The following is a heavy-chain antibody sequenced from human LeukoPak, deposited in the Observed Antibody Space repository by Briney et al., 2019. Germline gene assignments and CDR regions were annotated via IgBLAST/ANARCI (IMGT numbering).Heavy chain of an antibody. D-gene: IGHD1-26*01. J-gene: IGHJ4*02. CDR1: GFTFSTYN. Sequence: GGSPRLSCAASGFTFSTYNMNWVRQAPGKGLEWVSAISGSGGSTYYADSVKGRFTISRDNSKNTLYLQMNSLRAEDTAVYYCAKDRIVGAPRIFDYWGQGTLVTVSS. CDR2: ISGSGGST. CDR3: AKDRIVGAPRIFDY. V-gene: IGHV3-23*01.